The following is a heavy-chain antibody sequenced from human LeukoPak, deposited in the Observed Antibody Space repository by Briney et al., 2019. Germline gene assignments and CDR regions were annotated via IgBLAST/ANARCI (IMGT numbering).Heavy chain of an antibody. V-gene: IGHV4-34*01. CDR2: INHSGST. D-gene: IGHD3-22*01. CDR1: GGSFSGYY. J-gene: IGHJ4*02. CDR3: ARDYYDSSGYYSFDY. Sequence: SETLSLTCAVYGGSFSGYYWSWIRQPPGKGLEWIGEINHSGSTNYNPSLKSRVTMSVDTSKNQFSLKLSSVTAADTAVYYCARDYYDSSGYYSFDYWGQGTLVTVSS.